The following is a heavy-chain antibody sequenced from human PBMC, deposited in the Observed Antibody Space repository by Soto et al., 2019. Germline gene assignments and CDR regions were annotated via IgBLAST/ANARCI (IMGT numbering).Heavy chain of an antibody. CDR3: ARVAQYYYDSSGYPIVSKLNSGMDV. CDR1: GFTFSSYA. J-gene: IGHJ6*02. D-gene: IGHD3-22*01. Sequence: QVQLVESGGGVVQPGRSLRLSCAASGFTFSSYAMHWVRQAPGKGLEWVAVISYDGSNKYYADSVKGRFTISRDNSKNTLYLQMNSLRAEDTAVYYCARVAQYYYDSSGYPIVSKLNSGMDVWGQGTTVTVSS. V-gene: IGHV3-30-3*01. CDR2: ISYDGSNK.